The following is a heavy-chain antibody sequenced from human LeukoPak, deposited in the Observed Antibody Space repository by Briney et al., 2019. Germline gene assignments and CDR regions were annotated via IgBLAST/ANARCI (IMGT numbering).Heavy chain of an antibody. D-gene: IGHD3-10*01. CDR3: AKMTLVYYGSGSYEDY. CDR1: GFTFSSYA. Sequence: GGSLRLSCAASGFTFSSYAMSWVRQAPGKGLEWVSAISGSGGSTYYADSVKGRFTISIDNSKNTLYLQMNSLRAEDTAVYYCAKMTLVYYGSGSYEDYWGQGTLVTVSS. CDR2: ISGSGGST. V-gene: IGHV3-23*01. J-gene: IGHJ4*02.